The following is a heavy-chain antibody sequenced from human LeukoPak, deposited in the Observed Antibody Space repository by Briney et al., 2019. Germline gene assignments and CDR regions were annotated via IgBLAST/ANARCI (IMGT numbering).Heavy chain of an antibody. CDR3: ARYHLPPDTAMVTSGAFDI. D-gene: IGHD5-18*01. V-gene: IGHV4-39*07. CDR1: GGSISSSSYY. Sequence: SETLSLTCTVSGGSISSSSYYWGWIRQPPGKGLEWIGSIYYSGSTYYNPSLKSRVTISVDKSKNQFSLKLSSVTAADTAVYYCARYHLPPDTAMVTSGAFDIWGQGTMVTVSS. J-gene: IGHJ3*02. CDR2: IYYSGST.